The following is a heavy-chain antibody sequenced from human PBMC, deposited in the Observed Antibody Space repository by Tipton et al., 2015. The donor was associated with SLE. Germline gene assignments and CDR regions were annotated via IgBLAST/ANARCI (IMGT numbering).Heavy chain of an antibody. J-gene: IGHJ3*01. CDR2: IKQDGSEK. V-gene: IGHV3-7*01. CDR1: GFTFSRYW. CDR3: AELSTADAFDV. Sequence: SLRLSCVASGFTFSRYWMTWVRQAPGKGLEWVANIKQDGSEKYYADSVKGRFTISRDNAKNSLYLQMNSLRAEDAALYYCAELSTADAFDVWGQGAMVIVPS. D-gene: IGHD5/OR15-5a*01.